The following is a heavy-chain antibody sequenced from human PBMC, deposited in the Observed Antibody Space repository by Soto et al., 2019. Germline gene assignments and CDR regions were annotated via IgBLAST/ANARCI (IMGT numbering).Heavy chain of an antibody. D-gene: IGHD1-26*01. CDR3: ARSFSDSYYDLDF. J-gene: IGHJ4*02. CDR2: ISWNSARM. V-gene: IGHV3-9*01. CDR1: GFILSSYW. Sequence: PGGSLRLSCAASGFILSSYWMSWVRQAPGKGLEWVSGISWNSARMDYADSVKDRFSISRDNAENSLYLQMNILKIEDTAFYYCARSFSDSYYDLDFWGPGTLVTVSS.